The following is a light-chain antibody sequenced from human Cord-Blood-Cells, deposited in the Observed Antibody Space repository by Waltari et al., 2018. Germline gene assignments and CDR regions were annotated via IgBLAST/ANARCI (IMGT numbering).Light chain of an antibody. CDR3: MQSIQLPLT. J-gene: IGKJ4*01. V-gene: IGKV2D-29*01. Sequence: DIVMTQTPLSLSVTPGQPASISCKSSQSLLHRDGKTYLFWYLQKPGLPPQLLIDEVSILFSGVPERFSGSGSGTDVTLKISRVEAEDVGVYYCMQSIQLPLTFGGGTKVEIK. CDR2: EVS. CDR1: QSLLHRDGKTY.